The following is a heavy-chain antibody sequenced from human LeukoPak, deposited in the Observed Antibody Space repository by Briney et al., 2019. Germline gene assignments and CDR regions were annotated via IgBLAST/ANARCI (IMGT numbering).Heavy chain of an antibody. CDR1: GFSLSTSGMC. D-gene: IGHD1/OR15-1a*01. CDR2: IDWDDDK. J-gene: IGHJ5*02. V-gene: IGHV2-70*01. Sequence: SGPTLVNPTQTLTLTFTFPGFSLSTSGMCVSWIRQPPGKALEWLALIDWDDDKYYSTSLKTRLTISKDTSKNQVVLTMTNMDPVDTATYYCARIRNRAGWFDPWGQGTLVTVSS. CDR3: ARIRNRAGWFDP.